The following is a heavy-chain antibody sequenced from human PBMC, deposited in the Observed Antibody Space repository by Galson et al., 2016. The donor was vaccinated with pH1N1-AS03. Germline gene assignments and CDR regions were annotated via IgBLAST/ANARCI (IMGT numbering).Heavy chain of an antibody. CDR3: ARGHMSLSGFWDS. D-gene: IGHD3-9*01. Sequence: SVKASCKASGYTFTSHRIIWVRQAPGQGLECMGWLTTSTGDPTYAQGFTGRFAFSLDTSVSTAYLQIDSLKADDTAVYYCARGHMSLSGFWDSWGQGTLVTVS. CDR1: GYTFTSHR. J-gene: IGHJ4*02. V-gene: IGHV7-4-1*01. CDR2: LTTSTGDP.